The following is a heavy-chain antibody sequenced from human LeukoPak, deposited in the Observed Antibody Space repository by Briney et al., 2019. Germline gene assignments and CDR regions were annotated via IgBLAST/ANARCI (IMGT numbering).Heavy chain of an antibody. V-gene: IGHV3-23*01. CDR1: GFTFSSYA. D-gene: IGHD3-22*01. J-gene: IGHJ3*02. CDR3: AKSHDSSGAFDI. CDR2: ISGSGGST. Sequence: GGSLRLSCAASGFTFSSYAMSWVRQAPGKGLEWVSAISGSGGSTYYADSVKVRFTISRDNSKNTLYLQMNSLRAEDTAVYYCAKSHDSSGAFDIWGQGTMVTVSS.